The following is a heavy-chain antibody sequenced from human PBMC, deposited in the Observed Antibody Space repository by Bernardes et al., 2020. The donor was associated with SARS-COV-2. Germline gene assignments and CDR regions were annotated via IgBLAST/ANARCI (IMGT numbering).Heavy chain of an antibody. CDR1: GGSISNSY. J-gene: IGHJ4*02. D-gene: IGHD2-2*01. CDR3: ARSRSSTTWSFDY. Sequence: SETLSLTCTVPGGSISNSYWSWIRQTPGKGLEWIGYISDSGITDDNPSLKSRVTISVDTSRNQFSLKLSSVTAADTAVYYCARSRSSTTWSFDYWGQGIVVTVSP. V-gene: IGHV4-59*01. CDR2: ISDSGIT.